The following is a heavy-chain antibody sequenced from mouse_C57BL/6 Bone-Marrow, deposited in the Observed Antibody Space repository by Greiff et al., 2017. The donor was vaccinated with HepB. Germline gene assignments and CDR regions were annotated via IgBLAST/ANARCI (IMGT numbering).Heavy chain of an antibody. Sequence: EVQRVESGPVLVKPGASVKMSCKASGYTFTDYYMNWVKQSHGKSLEWIGVINPYNGGTSYNQKFKGKATLTVDKSSSTAYMELNSLTSEDSAVYYCARLSAFDVWGTGTTVTVSS. CDR3: ARLSAFDV. CDR1: GYTFTDYY. J-gene: IGHJ1*03. V-gene: IGHV1-19*01. CDR2: INPYNGGT.